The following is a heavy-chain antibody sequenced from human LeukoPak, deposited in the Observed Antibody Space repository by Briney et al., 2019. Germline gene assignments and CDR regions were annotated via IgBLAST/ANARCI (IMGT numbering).Heavy chain of an antibody. CDR3: ARYASSLGYCSSTSCPNWFDP. D-gene: IGHD2-2*01. J-gene: IGHJ5*02. V-gene: IGHV4-59*01. CDR1: GGSISSYY. Sequence: SETPSLTCTVSGGSISSYYWSWIRQPPGKGLEWIGYIYYSGSTNYNPSLKSRVTISVDTSKNQFSLKLSSVTAADTAVYYCARYASSLGYCSSTSCPNWFDPWGQGTLVTVSS. CDR2: IYYSGST.